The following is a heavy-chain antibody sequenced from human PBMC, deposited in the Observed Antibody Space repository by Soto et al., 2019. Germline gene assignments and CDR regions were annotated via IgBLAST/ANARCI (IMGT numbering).Heavy chain of an antibody. V-gene: IGHV1-18*01. CDR3: ARARSYYGSAADAFDI. Sequence: QVPLVQSGAEVKKPGASVKVSCKASGYTFTSYGISWVRQAPGQGLEWMGWISAYNGNTNYAQKLQGRVTMTTDTSTSTAYMELRSLRSDDTAVYYCARARSYYGSAADAFDIWGQGTMVTVSS. CDR2: ISAYNGNT. CDR1: GYTFTSYG. D-gene: IGHD3-10*01. J-gene: IGHJ3*02.